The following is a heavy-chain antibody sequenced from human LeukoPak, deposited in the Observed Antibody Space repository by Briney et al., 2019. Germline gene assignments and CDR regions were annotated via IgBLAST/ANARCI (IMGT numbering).Heavy chain of an antibody. V-gene: IGHV1-69*05. Sequence: SVKVSCKASGGTFSSYAISWVRQAPGQGLEWMGGIIPIFGTANYAQKFQGRVTITTDESTSTAYMELSSLRSEDTAVYYCARGPVPAAISAFDIWGQGTVVTVSS. D-gene: IGHD2-2*02. J-gene: IGHJ3*02. CDR1: GGTFSSYA. CDR2: IIPIFGTA. CDR3: ARGPVPAAISAFDI.